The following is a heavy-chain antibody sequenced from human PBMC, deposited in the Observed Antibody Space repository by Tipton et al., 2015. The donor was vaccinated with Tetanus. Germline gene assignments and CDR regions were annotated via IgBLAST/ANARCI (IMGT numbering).Heavy chain of an antibody. D-gene: IGHD3-22*01. CDR1: GDSITSSKYS. CDR3: ARGLLRGIVVAVFDS. Sequence: TLSLTCTVSGDSITSSKYSWNWIRQPPGKGLVWIGYGYHTGSTYYKPSLKSRVTMSVDRSMNQFSLNLNSVTAADTAVYYCARGLLRGIVVAVFDSWGQGPLVSVSS. J-gene: IGHJ4*02. V-gene: IGHV4-30-2*01. CDR2: GYHTGST.